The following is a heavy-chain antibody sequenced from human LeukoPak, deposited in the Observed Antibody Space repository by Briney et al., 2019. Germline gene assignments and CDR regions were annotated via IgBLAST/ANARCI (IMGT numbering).Heavy chain of an antibody. D-gene: IGHD3/OR15-3a*01. V-gene: IGHV3-23*01. Sequence: GGSLRLSCAVSGITLSNYGMSWVRQAPGKGLEWVAGISDSGGSTNYADSVKGRFAISRDNPKNTLYLQMNSLRAEDTAVYFCAKRGVVIRVILVGFHKAAYYFESWGQGALVTVSS. CDR1: GITLSNYG. J-gene: IGHJ4*02. CDR2: ISDSGGST. CDR3: AKRGVVIRVILVGFHKAAYYFES.